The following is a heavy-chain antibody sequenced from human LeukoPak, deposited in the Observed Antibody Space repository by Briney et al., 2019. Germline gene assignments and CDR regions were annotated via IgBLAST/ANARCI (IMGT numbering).Heavy chain of an antibody. CDR1: GFTLSSYA. CDR3: AACSGGSCYSDGYFDY. D-gene: IGHD2-15*01. V-gene: IGHV3-23*01. Sequence: GGSLRLSCVASGFTLSSYAMSWVRQAPGKGLQWVSSLGISGGYTWYAGSVKGRFTISRDNSKNTLYLQMNSLRAEDTAVYYCAACSGGSCYSDGYFDYWGQGTLVTVSS. CDR2: LGISGGYT. J-gene: IGHJ4*02.